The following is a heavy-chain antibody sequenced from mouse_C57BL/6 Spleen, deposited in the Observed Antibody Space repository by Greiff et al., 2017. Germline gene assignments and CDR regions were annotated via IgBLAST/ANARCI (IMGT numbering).Heavy chain of an antibody. D-gene: IGHD1-1*01. CDR2: IHPSDSDT. Sequence: VKLQQPGAELVKPGASVKVSCKASGYTFTSYWMHWVKQRPGQGLEWIGRIHPSDSDTNYNQKFKGKATLTVDKSSSTAYMQLSSLTSEDSAVYYCAIGGNYYGSYWYFDVWGTGTTVTVSS. CDR3: AIGGNYYGSYWYFDV. CDR1: GYTFTSYW. J-gene: IGHJ1*03. V-gene: IGHV1-74*01.